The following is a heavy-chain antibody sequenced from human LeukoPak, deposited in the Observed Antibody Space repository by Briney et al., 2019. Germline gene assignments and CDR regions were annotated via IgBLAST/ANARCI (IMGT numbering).Heavy chain of an antibody. Sequence: SVKVSCKASGGTLSSYAISWVRQAPGQGLEWMGGIIPIFGTANYAQKFQGRVTITTDESTSTAYMELSSLRSEDTAVYYCAREKGYYYDSSGYPRPDAFDIWGQGTMVTVSS. J-gene: IGHJ3*02. CDR2: IIPIFGTA. D-gene: IGHD3-22*01. CDR3: AREKGYYYDSSGYPRPDAFDI. V-gene: IGHV1-69*05. CDR1: GGTLSSYA.